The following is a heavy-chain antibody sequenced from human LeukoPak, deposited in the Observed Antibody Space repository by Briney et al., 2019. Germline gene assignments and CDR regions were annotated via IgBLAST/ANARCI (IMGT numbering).Heavy chain of an antibody. Sequence: SETLSLTCAVYGGSFSGYYWSWIRQPPGKGLEWIGEINHSGSTNYNPSLKSRVTISVDTSKNQFSLRLSSVTAADTAVYYCARGEQQLVPLDPWGQGTLVTVSS. J-gene: IGHJ5*02. CDR2: INHSGST. CDR1: GGSFSGYY. D-gene: IGHD6-13*01. CDR3: ARGEQQLVPLDP. V-gene: IGHV4-34*01.